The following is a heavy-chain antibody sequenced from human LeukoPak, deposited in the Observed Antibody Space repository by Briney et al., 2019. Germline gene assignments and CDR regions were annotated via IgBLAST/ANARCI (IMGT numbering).Heavy chain of an antibody. Sequence: GGSLRLSCADSGFTFSSYAMSWVRQAPGKGLEWVSVISGSGGSTYYADSVKGRFTISRDNSKNTLYLQMNSLRAEDTAVYYCAKGGSTSCYSSMDVWGKGTTVTVSS. CDR3: AKGGSTSCYSSMDV. CDR2: ISGSGGST. CDR1: GFTFSSYA. D-gene: IGHD2-2*01. V-gene: IGHV3-23*01. J-gene: IGHJ6*03.